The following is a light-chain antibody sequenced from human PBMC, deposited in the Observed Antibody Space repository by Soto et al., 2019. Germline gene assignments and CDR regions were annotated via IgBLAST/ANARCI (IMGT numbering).Light chain of an antibody. Sequence: QAVVTQPPSASGTPGQRVTISGSGSSSNIGSNYVYWYQQLPGTAPKLLIYRNNQRPSGVPDRFSGSKSGTSASLAISGLRSEDEANYYCAAWDDSLSGVVFGGGTKVTVL. J-gene: IGLJ3*02. V-gene: IGLV1-47*01. CDR1: SSNIGSNY. CDR2: RNN. CDR3: AAWDDSLSGVV.